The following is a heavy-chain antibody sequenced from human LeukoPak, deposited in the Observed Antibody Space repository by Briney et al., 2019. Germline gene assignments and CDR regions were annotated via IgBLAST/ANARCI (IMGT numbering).Heavy chain of an antibody. D-gene: IGHD3-10*01. Sequence: GGSLRLSCVASGFTFSSSALNWVRQAPGKGLEWVSSISISSTDIYYADSVKGRFTISRDNAKNSLYLQMSSLRAEDTAVYYCMSPLAGAWGQGTLVTVSS. V-gene: IGHV3-21*03. J-gene: IGHJ5*02. CDR2: ISISSTDI. CDR1: GFTFSSSA. CDR3: MSPLAGA.